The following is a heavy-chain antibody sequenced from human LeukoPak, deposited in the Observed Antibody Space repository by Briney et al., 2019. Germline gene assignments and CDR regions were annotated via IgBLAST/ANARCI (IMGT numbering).Heavy chain of an antibody. CDR3: ARGVYYDILTGYYYYYYMDV. V-gene: IGHV1-46*01. CDR1: GYTFISYY. Sequence: ASVKVSCKASGYTFISYYMHWVRQARGQGLEWMGIINPSGGSTSYAQKFQGRVTMTRDMSTSTVYMELSSMRSEDTAVYYCARGVYYDILTGYYYYYYMDVWGKGTTVTVSS. CDR2: INPSGGST. J-gene: IGHJ6*03. D-gene: IGHD3-9*01.